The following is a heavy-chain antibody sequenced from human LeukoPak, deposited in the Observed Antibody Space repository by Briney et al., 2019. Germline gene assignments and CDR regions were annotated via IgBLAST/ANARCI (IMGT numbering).Heavy chain of an antibody. CDR1: RGSISSGGYS. CDR3: ARLHTAMVLVDY. V-gene: IGHV4-30-2*01. CDR2: IYHSGST. J-gene: IGHJ4*02. Sequence: PSETLSLTCAVSRGSISSGGYSWSWIRQPPGKGLEWIGYIYHSGSTYYNPSLKSRVTISVDRSKNQFSLKLSSVTAADTAVYYCARLHTAMVLVDYWGQGTLVTVSS. D-gene: IGHD5-18*01.